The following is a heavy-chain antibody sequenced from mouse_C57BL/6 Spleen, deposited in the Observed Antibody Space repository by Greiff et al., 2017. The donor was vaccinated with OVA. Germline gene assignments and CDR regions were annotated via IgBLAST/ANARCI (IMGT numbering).Heavy chain of an antibody. CDR1: GFTFSNYW. Sequence: DVKLQQSGGGLVQPGGSMKLSCVASGFTFSNYWMNWVRQSPEKGLEWVAQIRLKSDNYATHYAESVKGRFTISRDDSKSSVYLQMNNLRTEDTRIYYCTGEYNGGSYPWFAYWGKGTLVTVSA. CDR2: IRLKSDNYAT. J-gene: IGHJ3*01. V-gene: IGHV6-3*01. D-gene: IGHD1-1*01. CDR3: TGEYNGGSYPWFAY.